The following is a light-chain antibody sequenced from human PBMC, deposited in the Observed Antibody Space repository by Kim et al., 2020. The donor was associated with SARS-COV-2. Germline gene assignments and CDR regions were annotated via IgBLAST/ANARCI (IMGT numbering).Light chain of an antibody. V-gene: IGLV3-9*01. CDR2: ADN. Sequence: SYELTQPLSVSVAPGQTATITCAANNITSKNVQWYQQRPGQAPVLVIYADNKRPSGIPERFSGSNSGNTATLTVSGAQAEDEADYYCQVWDSSNGVFGGGTQLTVL. CDR3: QVWDSSNGV. J-gene: IGLJ3*02. CDR1: NITSKN.